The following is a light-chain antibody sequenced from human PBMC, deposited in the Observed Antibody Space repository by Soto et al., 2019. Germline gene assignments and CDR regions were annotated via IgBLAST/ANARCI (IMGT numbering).Light chain of an antibody. CDR2: AAS. CDR3: LHDYSYPRT. V-gene: IGKV1-6*01. Sequence: AIQMTQSPSSLSASVGDRVTITCRASQGIRNYLGWYQQKPGKAPKLLIYAASNLQTGVPSRFSGSGSGTDFTLTITSLQHDYVASYYQLHDYSYPRTFGQGTKLEIK. CDR1: QGIRNY. J-gene: IGKJ2*02.